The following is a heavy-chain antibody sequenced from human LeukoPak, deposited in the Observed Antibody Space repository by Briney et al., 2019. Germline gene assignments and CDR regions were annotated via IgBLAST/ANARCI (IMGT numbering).Heavy chain of an antibody. CDR2: IYYTGTT. Sequence: SETLSLTCTVSGGSISGTYYWSWIRQPPGKGLEWIGYIYYTGTTDPNPSLKSRVTISLDTSKNQFSLNLSSVTAADTAVHYCARRWVYDKRAFDAWGQGTMVTVSS. J-gene: IGHJ3*01. CDR1: GGSISGTYY. V-gene: IGHV4-59*08. CDR3: ARRWVYDKRAFDA. D-gene: IGHD3-16*01.